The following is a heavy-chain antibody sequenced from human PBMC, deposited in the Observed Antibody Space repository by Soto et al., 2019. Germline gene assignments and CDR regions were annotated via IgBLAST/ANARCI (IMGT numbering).Heavy chain of an antibody. Sequence: QVQLVQSGAEMRKPGASLQLSCQTSGYPFTSYHVHWVRQAPGQGLEWLGVINPTEGRTRYSQKFQDRVNMTRDTSTSTVYMELSSLRSEDTAIYFCARGREISFGYNWFDCWGQGTLVTVSS. V-gene: IGHV1-46*01. D-gene: IGHD3-3*01. CDR1: GYPFTSYH. CDR2: INPTEGRT. J-gene: IGHJ5*01. CDR3: ARGREISFGYNWFDC.